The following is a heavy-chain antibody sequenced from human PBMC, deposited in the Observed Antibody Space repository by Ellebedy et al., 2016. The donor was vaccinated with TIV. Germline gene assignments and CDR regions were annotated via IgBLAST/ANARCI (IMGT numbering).Heavy chain of an antibody. V-gene: IGHV4-59*13. D-gene: IGHD3-16*02. CDR3: ARVSTNYYYGLDV. J-gene: IGHJ6*02. Sequence: SETLSLXXTVSGGSISSYYWSWVRQPPGKGLEWIGYFNYSGSTSYNPSLKSRVNMSIDASTIQFSLMLRSVSAADTAVYYCARVSTNYYYGLDVWGQGTTVAVSS. CDR2: FNYSGST. CDR1: GGSISSYY.